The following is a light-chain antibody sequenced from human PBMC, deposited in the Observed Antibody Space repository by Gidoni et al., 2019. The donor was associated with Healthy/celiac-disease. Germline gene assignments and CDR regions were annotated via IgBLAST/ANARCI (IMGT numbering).Light chain of an antibody. V-gene: IGKV1-39*01. J-gene: IGKJ3*01. CDR1: QSISSY. CDR3: QQSYSTPGIT. CDR2: AAS. Sequence: DIQMTQSPSSLSASVGDRVTITCRASQSISSYLNWYQQKPGKAPKLLIYAASSLQSWVPSRFSCSGSGTDFTLTISSLQPEDFATYYCQQSYSTPGITFGPGTKVDIK.